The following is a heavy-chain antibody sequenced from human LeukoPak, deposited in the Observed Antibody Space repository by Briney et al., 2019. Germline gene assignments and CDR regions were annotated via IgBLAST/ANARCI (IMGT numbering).Heavy chain of an antibody. CDR1: GFTFSSYA. CDR2: ISYDGSNK. Sequence: GGSLRLSCAASGFTFSSYAMHWVRQAPGKGLEWVAVISYDGSNKYYADSVKGRFTISRDNSKNTLYLQMNSLRAEDTAVYYCARGDCSSTSCPPDYWGQGTLVTVSS. CDR3: ARGDCSSTSCPPDY. V-gene: IGHV3-30-3*01. J-gene: IGHJ4*02. D-gene: IGHD2-2*01.